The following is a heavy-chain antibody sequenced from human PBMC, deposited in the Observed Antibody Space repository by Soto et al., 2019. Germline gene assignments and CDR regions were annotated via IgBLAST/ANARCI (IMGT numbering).Heavy chain of an antibody. CDR2: ISAYNGNT. Sequence: GASVKVSCKASGYTFTSYGISWVRQAPGQGLEWMGWISAYNGNTNYAQKLQGRVTMTTDTSTSTAYMELRSLRSDDTAVYYRARRVSFEGVYYYGMDVWGQGTTVTVSS. J-gene: IGHJ6*02. D-gene: IGHD3-9*01. CDR1: GYTFTSYG. CDR3: ARRVSFEGVYYYGMDV. V-gene: IGHV1-18*04.